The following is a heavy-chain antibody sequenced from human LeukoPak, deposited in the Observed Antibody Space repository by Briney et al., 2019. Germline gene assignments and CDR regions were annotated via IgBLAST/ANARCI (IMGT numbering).Heavy chain of an antibody. CDR1: GYTFSSYG. D-gene: IGHD3-10*01. Sequence: GGSLRLSCAASGYTFSSYGMTWVRQAPGKGFEWVSGISGSSGETAYAESVKGRFTISRDNSKNTLYLQMNSLRAEDTAVYYCAKEVYGSGRNYRWSLDHWGQGTLVTVSS. CDR3: AKEVYGSGRNYRWSLDH. J-gene: IGHJ5*02. CDR2: ISGSSGET. V-gene: IGHV3-23*01.